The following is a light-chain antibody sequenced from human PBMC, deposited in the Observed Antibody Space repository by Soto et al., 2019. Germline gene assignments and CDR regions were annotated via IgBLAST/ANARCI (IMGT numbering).Light chain of an antibody. Sequence: DLQMTQSPSSLSASVGDRVTITCQASQDISNYLNWYQQKPGKAPKLLIYDASNLETGVPSRFSGSRSGTDFTFTISSLQPEDIATYYCQQYDNLPLTFGGGTKVESK. CDR1: QDISNY. CDR2: DAS. J-gene: IGKJ4*01. V-gene: IGKV1-33*01. CDR3: QQYDNLPLT.